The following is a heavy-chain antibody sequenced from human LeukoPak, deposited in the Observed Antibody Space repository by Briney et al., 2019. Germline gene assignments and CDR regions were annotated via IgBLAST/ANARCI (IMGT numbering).Heavy chain of an antibody. Sequence: SETLSLTCTVSGGSISSGGYYWSWIRQHPGKGLEWIGYIYYSGSTYYNPSLKSRVTISVDTSKNQFSLKLSSVTAADTAVYYCARDSNGYSYYGMDVWGQGTTVTVSS. CDR3: ARDSNGYSYYGMDV. V-gene: IGHV4-31*03. CDR1: GGSISSGGYY. J-gene: IGHJ6*02. D-gene: IGHD3-22*01. CDR2: IYYSGST.